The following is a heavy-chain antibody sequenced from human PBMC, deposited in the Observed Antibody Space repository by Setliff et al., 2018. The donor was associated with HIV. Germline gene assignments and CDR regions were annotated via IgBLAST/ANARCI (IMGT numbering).Heavy chain of an antibody. Sequence: SETLSLTCAVYGGSFSGYYWSWIRQHPEKGLEWIGYIYYSGSAYYNPSLKSRVTIALDTSKNQFSLKLTSRTAADTAVYYCAREWRGRYYYYMDVWGKGTTVTVSS. D-gene: IGHD3-10*01. J-gene: IGHJ6*03. CDR2: IYYSGSA. CDR1: GGSFSGYY. CDR3: AREWRGRYYYYMDV. V-gene: IGHV4-31*11.